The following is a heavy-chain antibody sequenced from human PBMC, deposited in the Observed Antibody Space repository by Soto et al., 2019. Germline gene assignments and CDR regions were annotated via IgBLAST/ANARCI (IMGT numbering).Heavy chain of an antibody. CDR3: AKGFGRKLHYPSYGMHV. CDR2: ISYDGSNK. V-gene: IGHV3-30*18. D-gene: IGHD3-16*01. CDR1: VFTFSSYG. Sequence: PGGSLRLSCAASVFTFSSYGMHCVRHSPGKWLEWVAVISYDGSNKYYADSVKGRFTISRDNSKNTLYLQMNSLRAEDTAVYYCAKGFGRKLHYPSYGMHVWGQATTVTVSS. J-gene: IGHJ6*02.